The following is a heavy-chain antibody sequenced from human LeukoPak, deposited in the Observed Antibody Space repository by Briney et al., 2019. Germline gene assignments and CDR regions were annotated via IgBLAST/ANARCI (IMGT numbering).Heavy chain of an antibody. V-gene: IGHV1-69*05. Sequence: SVKVSCKASGGTFSSYAISWVRQAPGQGLEWMGRIILIFGTANYAQKFQGRVTITTDESTSTAYMELSSLRSEDTAVYYCARGGLRGPFDYWGQGTLVTVSS. D-gene: IGHD4-17*01. CDR1: GGTFSSYA. J-gene: IGHJ4*02. CDR3: ARGGLRGPFDY. CDR2: IILIFGTA.